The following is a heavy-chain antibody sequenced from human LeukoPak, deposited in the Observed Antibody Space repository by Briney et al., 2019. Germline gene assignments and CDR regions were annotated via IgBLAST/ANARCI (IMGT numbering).Heavy chain of an antibody. D-gene: IGHD4-23*01. CDR3: ARDYGGNSGWFDP. Sequence: ASVKASCKASGYTFTSYDINWVRQATGQGLEWVGWMNPNSGSTGYAQKLQGRVTMTRNIFMSTAYMELSSLRSEDTAVYYCARDYGGNSGWFDPWGQGTLVTVSS. V-gene: IGHV1-8*01. J-gene: IGHJ5*02. CDR2: MNPNSGST. CDR1: GYTFTSYD.